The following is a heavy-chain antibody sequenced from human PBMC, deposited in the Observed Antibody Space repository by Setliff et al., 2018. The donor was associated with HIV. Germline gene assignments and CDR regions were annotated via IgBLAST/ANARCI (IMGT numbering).Heavy chain of an antibody. CDR1: GYSISSGYY. J-gene: IGHJ4*02. CDR3: SRHRANWGGPWDY. D-gene: IGHD3-16*01. Sequence: SETLSLTCDVSGYSISSGYYWGWIRQPPGKGLEWIGSIYHGGTIFYKPSLKSRLAISVDTSKNHFSLNLTSVTAADTAVYFCSRHRANWGGPWDYWGQGTLVTVSS. V-gene: IGHV4-38-2*01. CDR2: IYHGGTI.